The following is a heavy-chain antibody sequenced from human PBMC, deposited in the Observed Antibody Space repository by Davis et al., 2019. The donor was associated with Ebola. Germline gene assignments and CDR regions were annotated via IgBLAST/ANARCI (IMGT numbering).Heavy chain of an antibody. CDR2: ISYDGSNK. CDR3: AKDRGDFTRPYYYYGMDV. V-gene: IGHV3-30*18. J-gene: IGHJ6*02. CDR1: GFTFSSYG. Sequence: GESLKISCAASGFTFSSYGMHWVRQAPGKGLEWVAVISYDGSNKYYADSVKGRFTISRDNSKNTLYLQMNSLRAEDTAVYYCAKDRGDFTRPYYYYGMDVWGQGTTVTVSS. D-gene: IGHD3-16*01.